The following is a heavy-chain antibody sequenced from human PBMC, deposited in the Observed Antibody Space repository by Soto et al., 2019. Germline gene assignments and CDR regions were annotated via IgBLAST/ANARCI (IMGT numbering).Heavy chain of an antibody. Sequence: QVQLVQSGAEVKNPGSSLKVSCKASGGAFKSFAFSWVRQAPGQGLEWMGGLTPIVGTVNYAQKFQGRLTITSDESAGTSHMELRGLRSEDTAVYYCASGHCIGGSCYFVVWWFDPWGQGTSVTVSS. CDR2: LTPIVGTV. CDR1: GGAFKSFA. V-gene: IGHV1-69*01. D-gene: IGHD2-15*01. J-gene: IGHJ5*02. CDR3: ASGHCIGGSCYFVVWWFDP.